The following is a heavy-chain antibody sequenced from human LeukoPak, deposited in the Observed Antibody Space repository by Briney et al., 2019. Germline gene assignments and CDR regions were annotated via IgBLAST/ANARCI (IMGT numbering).Heavy chain of an antibody. D-gene: IGHD1-26*01. J-gene: IGHJ3*02. CDR1: GYTFTSYD. Sequence: ASVKVSCKVSGYTFTSYDINWVRQATGQGLEWMGWVNPNSGNTGYAQKFQGRVTITRNTSISTAYMELSSLRSEDTAVYYCARATGVGATPPDDAFDIWGQGTMVTVSS. CDR2: VNPNSGNT. CDR3: ARATGVGATPPDDAFDI. V-gene: IGHV1-8*03.